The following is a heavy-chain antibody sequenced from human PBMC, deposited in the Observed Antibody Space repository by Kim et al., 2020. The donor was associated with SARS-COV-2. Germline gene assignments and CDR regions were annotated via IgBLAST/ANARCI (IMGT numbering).Heavy chain of an antibody. CDR1: GFTFSSYW. J-gene: IGHJ4*02. Sequence: GGSLRLSCAASGFTFSSYWMSWVRQAPGKGLEWVANIKQDGSEKYYVDSVKGRFTISRDNAKNSLYLQMNSLRAEDTAVYYCAREYYDILTGYYKGGFDYWGQGTLVTVSS. V-gene: IGHV3-7*03. D-gene: IGHD3-9*01. CDR3: AREYYDILTGYYKGGFDY. CDR2: IKQDGSEK.